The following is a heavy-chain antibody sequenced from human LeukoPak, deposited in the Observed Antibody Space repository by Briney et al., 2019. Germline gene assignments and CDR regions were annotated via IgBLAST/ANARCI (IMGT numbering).Heavy chain of an antibody. CDR3: ARDVFSGSYLDY. CDR2: IRQDGSEK. J-gene: IGHJ4*02. D-gene: IGHD3-10*01. Sequence: PGGSLRLSCAVSGFTFSSYWMTWVRQAPGKGLEWVANIRQDGSEKYYVDSVKGQFTISRDNAKNSLYLQMSSLRAEDTAVYYCARDVFSGSYLDYWGQGTLVTVSS. V-gene: IGHV3-7*01. CDR1: GFTFSSYW.